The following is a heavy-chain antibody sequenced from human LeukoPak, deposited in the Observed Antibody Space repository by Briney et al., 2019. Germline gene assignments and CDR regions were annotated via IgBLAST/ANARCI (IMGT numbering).Heavy chain of an antibody. J-gene: IGHJ6*02. CDR3: AKEDVAYYDRNYYYGMDV. Sequence: GRSLRLSCAASGLTFSSYGMHWVRQAPGKGLEWVAVISYDGSNKYYADPVKGRFTISRDNSKNTLYLQMNSLRAEDTAVYYCAKEDVAYYDRNYYYGMDVWGQGTTVTVSS. CDR1: GLTFSSYG. D-gene: IGHD3-22*01. CDR2: ISYDGSNK. V-gene: IGHV3-30*18.